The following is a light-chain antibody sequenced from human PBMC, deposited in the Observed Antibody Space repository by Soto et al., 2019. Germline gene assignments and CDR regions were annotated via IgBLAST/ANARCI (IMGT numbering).Light chain of an antibody. J-gene: IGLJ3*02. CDR3: CSSAGCSPVM. CDR1: SSDVGSYNL. V-gene: IGLV2-23*02. CDR2: EVT. Sequence: QSALTQPASVSGSPGQSITIPCTGTSSDVGSYNLVSWYQQHPGKAPKLIIYEVTKRPSGVSDRFSGSKSGNTASLTISGLRAEDEADYYCCSSAGCSPVMFGGGTKLTVL.